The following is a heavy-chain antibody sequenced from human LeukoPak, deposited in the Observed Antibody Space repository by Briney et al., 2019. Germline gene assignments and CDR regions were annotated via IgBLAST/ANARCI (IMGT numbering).Heavy chain of an antibody. CDR3: APKASFDY. CDR2: ISSSSSYI. V-gene: IGHV3-21*01. Sequence: GGSLRLSCAASGFTFSSYSMNWVRQAPGKGVEGVSSISSSSSYIYSAASVKGRFTISRDNAKNSLYLQMNSLRAEDTAAYYCAPKASFDYWGQGTLVTVSS. J-gene: IGHJ4*02. CDR1: GFTFSSYS.